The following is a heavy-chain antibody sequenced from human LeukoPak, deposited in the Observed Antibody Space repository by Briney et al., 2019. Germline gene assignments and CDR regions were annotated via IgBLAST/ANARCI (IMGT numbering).Heavy chain of an antibody. J-gene: IGHJ4*02. D-gene: IGHD6-13*01. V-gene: IGHV3-30-3*01. Sequence: GGSLRLSCAASGSTFSSYAMHWVRQAPGKGLEWVAVISYDGSNKYYADSVKGRFTISRDNSKNTLYLQMNSLRAEDTAVYYCARVQGIAAAGPFDYWGQGTLVTVSS. CDR3: ARVQGIAAAGPFDY. CDR1: GSTFSSYA. CDR2: ISYDGSNK.